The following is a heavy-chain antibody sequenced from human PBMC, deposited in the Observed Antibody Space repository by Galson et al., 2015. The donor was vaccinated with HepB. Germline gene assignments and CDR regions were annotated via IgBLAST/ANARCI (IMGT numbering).Heavy chain of an antibody. V-gene: IGHV4-39*01. CDR3: ARPLVLYGRFKPGVGPFHI. Sequence: ETLSLTCTVSGASISSSLYYWVWVRQPPEKGLEWIGSIYYTGNTHYKPSLKSRVTISADMSKNQFSLTLSSVTAADTAVYYCARPLVLYGRFKPGVGPFHIWGNGTMVTVSA. CDR1: GASISSSLYY. CDR2: IYYTGNT. J-gene: IGHJ3*02. D-gene: IGHD7-27*01.